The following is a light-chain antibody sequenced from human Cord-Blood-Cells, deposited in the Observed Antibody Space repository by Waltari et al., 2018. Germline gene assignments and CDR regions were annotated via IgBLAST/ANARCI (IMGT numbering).Light chain of an antibody. Sequence: DIQMTQSPSTLSESVGDRVTITCRASQSISSWLAWYQQKPGKAPKLLIYKASSLESGVPSRFSGSGSGTEFTLTISSLQPDDFATYYCQQYNSYSFTFGPGTKVDI. CDR1: QSISSW. V-gene: IGKV1-5*03. CDR3: QQYNSYSFT. CDR2: KAS. J-gene: IGKJ3*01.